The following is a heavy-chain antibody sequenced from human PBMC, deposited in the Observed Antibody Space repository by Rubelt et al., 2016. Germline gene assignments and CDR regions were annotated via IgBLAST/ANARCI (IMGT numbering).Heavy chain of an antibody. CDR3: ARGGMGGSTGYFDY. D-gene: IGHD1-26*01. V-gene: IGHV4-39*01. Sequence: QLQLQESGPGLVKPSETLSLTCTVSGGSISSSSYYWGWIRQPPGKGLEWIGSIYYSGSTYYNPSLKSRVTISVDTSKNQFSLKLSSVTAADTAVYYCARGGMGGSTGYFDYWGQGTLVTVSS. CDR1: GGSISSSSYY. CDR2: IYYSGST. J-gene: IGHJ4*02.